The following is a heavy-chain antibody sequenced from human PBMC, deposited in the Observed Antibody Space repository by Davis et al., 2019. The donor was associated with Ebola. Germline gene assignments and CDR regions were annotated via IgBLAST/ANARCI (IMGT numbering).Heavy chain of an antibody. CDR2: INPSGGST. J-gene: IGHJ4*02. Sequence: ASVKVSCKASGYTFTGYYMHWVRQAPGQGLEWMGIINPSGGSTSYAQKFQGRVTMTRDTSTSTVYMELSSLRSEDTAVYYCARVACSGGSCYSYDYWGQGTLVTVSS. CDR1: GYTFTGYY. V-gene: IGHV1-46*01. CDR3: ARVACSGGSCYSYDY. D-gene: IGHD2-15*01.